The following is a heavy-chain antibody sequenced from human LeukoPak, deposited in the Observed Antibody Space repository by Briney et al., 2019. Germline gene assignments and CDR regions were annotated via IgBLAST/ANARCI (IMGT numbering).Heavy chain of an antibody. V-gene: IGHV4-59*12. CDR1: GGSISSYY. CDR3: ARFSVGATGRYFDY. J-gene: IGHJ4*02. D-gene: IGHD1-26*01. Sequence: SETLSLTCTVSGGSISSYYWSWIRQPPGKGLEWIGYIYYSGSTNYNPSLKSRVTISVDTSKNQFSLKLSSVTAADTAVYYCARFSVGATGRYFDYWGQGTLVTVPS. CDR2: IYYSGST.